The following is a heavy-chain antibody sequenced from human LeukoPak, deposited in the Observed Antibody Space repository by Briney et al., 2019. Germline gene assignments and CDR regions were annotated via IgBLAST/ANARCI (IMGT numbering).Heavy chain of an antibody. J-gene: IGHJ4*02. CDR1: GFTVSSNY. D-gene: IGHD3-9*01. Sequence: GGSLRLSCAACGFTVSSNYMSWGRQAPGKGLEWVSVIYSGGSTYYADSVKGRFTISRDNSKNTLYLQMNSLGAEDTAVYYCAREGDDILTGYSRVSWGQGTLVTVSS. CDR2: IYSGGST. CDR3: AREGDDILTGYSRVS. V-gene: IGHV3-66*01.